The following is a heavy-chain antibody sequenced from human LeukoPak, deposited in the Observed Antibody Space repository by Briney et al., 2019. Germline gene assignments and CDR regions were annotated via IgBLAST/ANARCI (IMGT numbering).Heavy chain of an antibody. CDR1: GFTFSSYG. Sequence: GGSLRLSCAASGFTFSSYGMHWVRQAPGKGLEWVAVIWYDGSNKYYADSVKGRFTISRDNSKNTLYLQMNSLRAEDTAVYYCAKSGRKYSSGWYDDYWGRGTLVTVSS. D-gene: IGHD6-19*01. V-gene: IGHV3-33*06. J-gene: IGHJ4*02. CDR3: AKSGRKYSSGWYDDY. CDR2: IWYDGSNK.